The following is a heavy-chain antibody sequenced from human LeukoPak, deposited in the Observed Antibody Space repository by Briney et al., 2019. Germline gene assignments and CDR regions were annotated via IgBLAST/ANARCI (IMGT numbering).Heavy chain of an antibody. CDR1: GFTFTSYS. CDR2: ISGSGGTT. V-gene: IGHV3-23*01. CDR3: AKVSGGGLYYDGMDV. Sequence: GGSLRLSCAASGFTFTSYSMNWVRQAPGKGLEWVSVISGSGGTTYYADSVKGRFTISRDSSKNTLYLQMNSLRAEDTAVYYCAKVSGGGLYYDGMDVWGQGTTVTVSS. D-gene: IGHD1-14*01. J-gene: IGHJ6*02.